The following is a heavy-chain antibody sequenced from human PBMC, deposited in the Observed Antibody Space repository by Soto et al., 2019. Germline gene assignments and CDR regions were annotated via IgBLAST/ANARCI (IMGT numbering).Heavy chain of an antibody. V-gene: IGHV1-24*01. CDR3: GFKGGRGNWFDP. CDR2: FDPEDGET. J-gene: IGHJ5*02. Sequence: ASVKVSCKVSGYTLTELSMHWVRQAPGKGLEWMGGFDPEDGETIYAQKFQGRVTMTEDTSTDTAYMELSSLRSEDTAVYYCGFKGGRGNWFDPWGQGTLVTVSP. D-gene: IGHD3-10*01. CDR1: GYTLTELS.